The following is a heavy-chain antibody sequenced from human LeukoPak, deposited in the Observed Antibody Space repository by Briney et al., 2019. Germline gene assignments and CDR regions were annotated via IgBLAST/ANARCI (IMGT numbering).Heavy chain of an antibody. V-gene: IGHV3-23*01. Sequence: GGSLRLSCAASGFTFSSYAMSWVRQAPGKGLEWVSAISGSGGSTYYADSVKGRFTISRDNSKNTLYLQMNSLRAEDTAVYYCASRPLGWAYYDILTGYYNENYYYYGMDVWGQGTTVTVSS. CDR2: ISGSGGST. CDR3: ASRPLGWAYYDILTGYYNENYYYYGMDV. CDR1: GFTFSSYA. J-gene: IGHJ6*02. D-gene: IGHD3-9*01.